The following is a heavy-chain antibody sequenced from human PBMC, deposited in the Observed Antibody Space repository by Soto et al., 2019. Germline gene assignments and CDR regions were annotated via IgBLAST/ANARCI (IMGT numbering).Heavy chain of an antibody. J-gene: IGHJ4*02. Sequence: EVQLVESGGGLVKPGESLTLSCVASGFPVISHTMSWIRQAPGKGLVWVSSLSSKSACIYYTESVRGRCNVSRDNAKNSLFLQMNRLRVEDTGVYYCARVGRYLSESTESHWGRGPLVSVSS. CDR1: GFPVISHT. CDR2: LSSKSACI. CDR3: ARVGRYLSESTESH. V-gene: IGHV3-21*01. D-gene: IGHD3-10*01.